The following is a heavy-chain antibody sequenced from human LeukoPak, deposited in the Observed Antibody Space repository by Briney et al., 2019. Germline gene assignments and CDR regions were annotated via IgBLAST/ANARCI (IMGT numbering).Heavy chain of an antibody. D-gene: IGHD3-3*01. Sequence: GGSLRLSCAAFGFTFSSYNMNWVRQAPGKGLEWVSYISSSSSYIYYADSVKGRFTISRDNAENSLYLQMNSLRAEDTDGYYWALKSGDYGYWGRGTLVTASS. V-gene: IGHV3-21*04. J-gene: IGHJ4*02. CDR1: GFTFSSYN. CDR2: ISSSSSYI. CDR3: ALKSGDYGY.